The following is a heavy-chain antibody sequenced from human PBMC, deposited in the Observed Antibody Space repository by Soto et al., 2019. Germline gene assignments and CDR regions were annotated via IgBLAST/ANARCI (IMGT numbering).Heavy chain of an antibody. J-gene: IGHJ3*02. CDR3: AHFDRPGASDI. D-gene: IGHD3-9*01. Sequence: QITLKESGLTLVKPTQTLTLTCTISEFSLSTSGVGVGWIRQSPGKALEWLALIYWDDDRRYRPSLKSRLTITKDTPKNQVVLTMTNMDPVDTATYYCAHFDRPGASDIWGRGTKVTVSS. V-gene: IGHV2-5*02. CDR1: EFSLSTSGVG. CDR2: IYWDDDR.